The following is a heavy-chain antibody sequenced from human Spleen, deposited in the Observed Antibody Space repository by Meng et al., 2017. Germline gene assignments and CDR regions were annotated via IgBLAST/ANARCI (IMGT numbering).Heavy chain of an antibody. CDR1: GGSFSDYY. Sequence: QVHLQQWGAGLLKPSETLSLTCVVSGGSFSDYYWGWIRQPPGKGLEWIGEINQSGSTNYNPSLESRATISVDTSQNNLSLKLSSVTAADSAVYYCARGPTTMAHDFDYWGQGTLVTVSS. V-gene: IGHV4-34*01. D-gene: IGHD4-11*01. CDR3: ARGPTTMAHDFDY. CDR2: INQSGST. J-gene: IGHJ4*02.